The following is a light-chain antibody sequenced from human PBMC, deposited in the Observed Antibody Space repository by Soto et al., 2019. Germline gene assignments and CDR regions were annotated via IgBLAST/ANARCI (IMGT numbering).Light chain of an antibody. CDR2: DAS. CDR1: PSISDW. Sequence: IQMTQSPSSLSPSVGYRVTIICRASPSISDWLAWYQQKPGKAPELLIFDASNLKSGVSSRFSGRGSGTEFTLTISRLQTDDVATYYCMQYSSHSWTFGKGTKVDIK. J-gene: IGKJ1*01. V-gene: IGKV1-5*02. CDR3: MQYSSHSWT.